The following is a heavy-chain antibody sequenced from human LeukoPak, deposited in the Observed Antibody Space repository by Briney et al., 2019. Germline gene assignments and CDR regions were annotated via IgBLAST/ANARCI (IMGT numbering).Heavy chain of an antibody. CDR2: IYYSGST. V-gene: IGHV4-59*01. CDR3: VRANYFDY. Sequence: PSETLSLTCTVSGGSISNYYWSWIRQPPGKGLEWIGDIYYSGSTNYNPSLKSRVTISVDTSTNQFSLKLTSVTAADTAVYYCVRANYFDYWGQGTLVTVSS. CDR1: GGSISNYY. J-gene: IGHJ4*02.